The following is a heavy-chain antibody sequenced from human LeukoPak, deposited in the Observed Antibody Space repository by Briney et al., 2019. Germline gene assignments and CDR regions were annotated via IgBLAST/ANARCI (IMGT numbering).Heavy chain of an antibody. Sequence: PGGSLRLSCAASGFTFSDFYMSWIRQAPGKGLEWVSYISSDGSTIYYADSVKGRFTLSRDTGTHSMYLQTNSLRAKDTAVNFCAKGASRYSGSARGAFDYWGQGTLVTVSS. CDR1: GFTFSDFY. J-gene: IGHJ4*02. V-gene: IGHV3-11*01. D-gene: IGHD5-12*01. CDR3: AKGASRYSGSARGAFDY. CDR2: ISSDGSTI.